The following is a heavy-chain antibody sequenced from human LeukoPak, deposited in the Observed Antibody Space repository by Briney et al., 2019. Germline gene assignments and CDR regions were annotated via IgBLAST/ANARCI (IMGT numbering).Heavy chain of an antibody. CDR1: GGSISSGGYY. CDR3: AGNRDPFGVDV. CDR2: IYYSGST. D-gene: IGHD3-3*01. J-gene: IGHJ6*02. Sequence: SETLSLTCTVSGGSISSGGYYWSWIRQHPGKGLEWIGYIYYSGSTYYNPFLKSRVTISVDTSKNQFSLKLSSVTAADTAVYYCAGNRDPFGVDVWGQGTTVTVSS. V-gene: IGHV4-31*03.